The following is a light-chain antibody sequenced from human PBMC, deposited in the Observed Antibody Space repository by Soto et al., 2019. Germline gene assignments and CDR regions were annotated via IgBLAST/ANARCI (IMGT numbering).Light chain of an antibody. Sequence: DIQMTQSPSALSASVGDRVTITCQASQDISDVLNWYQQQPGKAPTVLIYDASKLQTGVPSRFSGRGSGKDFTFTISSLQPDDSGTYYCQQFYDLPITFGQGTRLEIK. CDR2: DAS. CDR3: QQFYDLPIT. V-gene: IGKV1-33*01. CDR1: QDISDV. J-gene: IGKJ5*01.